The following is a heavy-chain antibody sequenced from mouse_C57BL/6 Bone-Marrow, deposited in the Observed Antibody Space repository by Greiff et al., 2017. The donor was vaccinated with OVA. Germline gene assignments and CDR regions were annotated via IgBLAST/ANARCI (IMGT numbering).Heavy chain of an antibody. CDR1: GYSFTSYY. CDR2: IYPGSGNT. Sequence: VQLVESGPELVKPGASVKISCKASGYSFTSYYIHWVKQRPGQGLEWIGWIYPGSGNTKYNEKFKGKATLTADTSSSTAYMQLSSLTSEDSAVYYCLDGYYGYWGQGTTLTVSS. CDR3: LDGYYGY. J-gene: IGHJ2*01. D-gene: IGHD2-3*01. V-gene: IGHV1-66*01.